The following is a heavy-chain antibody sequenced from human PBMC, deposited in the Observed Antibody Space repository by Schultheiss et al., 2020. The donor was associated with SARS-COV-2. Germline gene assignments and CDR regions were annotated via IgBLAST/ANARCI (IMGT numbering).Heavy chain of an antibody. J-gene: IGHJ4*02. CDR2: ISGSGGST. Sequence: GESLKISCAASGFTFSAYAMSWVRQAPGKGLEWVSAISGSGGSTYYADSVKGRFTISRDNSKNTLYLQMNSLRAEDTALYYCAKDIGRIAAAGIDYWGQGTLVTVSS. CDR3: AKDIGRIAAAGIDY. CDR1: GFTFSAYA. D-gene: IGHD6-13*01. V-gene: IGHV3-23*01.